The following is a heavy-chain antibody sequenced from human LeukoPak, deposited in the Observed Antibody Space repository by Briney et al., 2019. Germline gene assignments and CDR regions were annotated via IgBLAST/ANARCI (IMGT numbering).Heavy chain of an antibody. CDR3: ARSVAVAGIPFDY. D-gene: IGHD6-19*01. Sequence: GESLKISRKASGYSFTNYWIGWMRQMPGKGLEWMGIIYPGDSDTRYSPSFQGQVTISADKSISTAYLQWSSLKASDTAMYYCARSVAVAGIPFDYWGQGTLVTVSS. CDR1: GYSFTNYW. V-gene: IGHV5-51*01. J-gene: IGHJ4*02. CDR2: IYPGDSDT.